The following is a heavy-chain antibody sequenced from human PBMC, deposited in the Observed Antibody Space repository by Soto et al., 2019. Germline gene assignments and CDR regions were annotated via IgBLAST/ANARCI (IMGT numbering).Heavy chain of an antibody. CDR1: GGTFSSYA. CDR3: ARGGITMVRGVIIPYYYYGMDV. CDR2: IIPIFGTA. J-gene: IGHJ6*02. V-gene: IGHV1-69*13. Sequence: SVKVSCKASGGTFSSYAISWVRQAPGQGLEWMGGIIPIFGTANYAQKFQGRVTITADESTSTAYMELSSLRSEDTAVYYCARGGITMVRGVIIPYYYYGMDVWGQGTTVTVSS. D-gene: IGHD3-10*01.